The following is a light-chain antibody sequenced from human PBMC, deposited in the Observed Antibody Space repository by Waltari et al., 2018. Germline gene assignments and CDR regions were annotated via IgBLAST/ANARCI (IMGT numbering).Light chain of an antibody. J-gene: IGLJ3*02. CDR1: SSDIGTYDY. CDR3: ASYNTNTILGL. Sequence: QSALTQPASVSGSPGQSITISCTGTSSDIGTYDYFSWYQQHPVKSPSLIIFEVSRRPSGISSRFSAAKSGTAASLTISGLQPEDEALYFCASYNTNTILGLFGGGTKLTVL. V-gene: IGLV2-14*01. CDR2: EVS.